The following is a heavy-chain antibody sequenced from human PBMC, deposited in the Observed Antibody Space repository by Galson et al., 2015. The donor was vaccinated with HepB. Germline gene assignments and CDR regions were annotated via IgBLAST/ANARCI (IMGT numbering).Heavy chain of an antibody. CDR2: ISYDGSNK. Sequence: SLRLSCAASGFTFSSYAMHWVRQAPGKGLEWVAVISYDGSNKYYADSVKGRFTISRDNSKNTLYLQMNSLRAEDTAVYYCARDLTSRYSSSWLNWFDPWGQGTLVTVSS. CDR3: ARDLTSRYSSSWLNWFDP. D-gene: IGHD6-13*01. V-gene: IGHV3-30*04. CDR1: GFTFSSYA. J-gene: IGHJ5*02.